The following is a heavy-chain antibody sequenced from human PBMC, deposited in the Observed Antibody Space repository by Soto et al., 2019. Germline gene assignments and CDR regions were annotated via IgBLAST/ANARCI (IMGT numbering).Heavy chain of an antibody. J-gene: IGHJ3*02. D-gene: IGHD3-16*01. Sequence: QLQLQESGPGLVKPSETLSLTCTVSGGSISSSSYYWGWIRQPPGKGLEWIGSIYSSGSTYYNPSLKSRVTISVDTYKNQFSLKLSSVTAADTAVYYCARLGAEYRIYGIGAFDIWGQGTMVTVSS. CDR2: IYSSGST. V-gene: IGHV4-39*01. CDR3: ARLGAEYRIYGIGAFDI. CDR1: GGSISSSSYY.